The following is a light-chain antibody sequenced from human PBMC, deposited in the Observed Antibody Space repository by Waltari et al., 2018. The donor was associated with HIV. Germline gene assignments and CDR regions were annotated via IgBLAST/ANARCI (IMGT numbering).Light chain of an antibody. V-gene: IGLV1-44*01. CDR1: SSNIGSNT. CDR3: ATWDDSLNAWV. Sequence: QSVLHQSPSASGPPGQRVIISCSGSSSNIGSNTVTWYQQFPGTAPKLLSYSYVQRPSGVPERCAGSKSATSASLAISGLRSEDEADYYCATWDDSLNAWVFGGGTKLTVL. CDR2: SYV. J-gene: IGLJ3*02.